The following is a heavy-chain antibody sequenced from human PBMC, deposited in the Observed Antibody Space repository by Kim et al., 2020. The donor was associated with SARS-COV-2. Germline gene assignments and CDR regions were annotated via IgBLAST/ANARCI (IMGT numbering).Heavy chain of an antibody. CDR3: ARVTGSSSWTEPKAVAALYYYYGMDV. CDR1: GGSFSGYY. J-gene: IGHJ6*02. V-gene: IGHV4-34*01. Sequence: SETLSLTCAVYGGSFSGYYWSWIRQPPGKGLEWIGEINHSGSTNYNPSLKSRVTISVDTSKNQFSLKLSSVTAADTAVYYCARVTGSSSWTEPKAVAALYYYYGMDVWGQGTTVTVSS. D-gene: IGHD6-13*01. CDR2: INHSGST.